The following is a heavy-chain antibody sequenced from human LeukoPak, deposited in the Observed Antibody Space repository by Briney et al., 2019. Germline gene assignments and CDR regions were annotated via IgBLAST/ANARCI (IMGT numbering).Heavy chain of an antibody. Sequence: PGGSLRLSCAASGFTFSSYSMNWVRQAPGKGLEWVSSISSSSSYIYYADSAKGRFTISRDNAKNSLYLQMNSLRAEDTAVYYCARGSPADDYGDYLPYDYWGQGTLVTVSS. V-gene: IGHV3-21*01. CDR2: ISSSSSYI. CDR3: ARGSPADDYGDYLPYDY. J-gene: IGHJ4*02. CDR1: GFTFSSYS. D-gene: IGHD4-17*01.